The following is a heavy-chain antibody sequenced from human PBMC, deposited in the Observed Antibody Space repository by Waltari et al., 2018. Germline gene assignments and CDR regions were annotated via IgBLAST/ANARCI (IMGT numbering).Heavy chain of an antibody. V-gene: IGHV4-38-2*01. J-gene: IGHJ3*02. CDR1: GYSISSGYY. Sequence: QVQLQESGPGLVKPSETLSLTCAVSGYSISSGYYWGWIRQPPGKGLEWIGSIYHSGSTYYSPSLKSRVTRSVDTSKNQFSLKLSSVTAADTAVYYCARQSGLDAFDIWGQGTMVTVSS. CDR3: ARQSGLDAFDI. D-gene: IGHD6-25*01. CDR2: IYHSGST.